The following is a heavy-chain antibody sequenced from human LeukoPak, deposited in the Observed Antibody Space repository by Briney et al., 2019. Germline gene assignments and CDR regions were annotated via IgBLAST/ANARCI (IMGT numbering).Heavy chain of an antibody. J-gene: IGHJ2*01. V-gene: IGHV7-4-1*02. D-gene: IGHD6-25*01. CDR3: ATRRGTAYWYFDL. CDR1: GYTFTGYY. CDR2: INTDTGNP. Sequence: ASVKVSCKASGYTFTGYYMHWVRQAPGQGLEWMGWINTDTGNPTYAQGFTGRFVFSLDTSVSTAYLQISSLKAEDTAVYYCATRRGTAYWYFDLWGRGTLVTVSS.